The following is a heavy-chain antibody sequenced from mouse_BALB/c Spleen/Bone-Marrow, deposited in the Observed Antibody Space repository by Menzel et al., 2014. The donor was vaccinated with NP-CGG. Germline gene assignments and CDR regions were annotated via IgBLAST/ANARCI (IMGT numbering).Heavy chain of an antibody. CDR1: GFDFSSYW. Sequence: VQLQQSGGGLVQPGGSLKLSCAASGFDFSSYWMNWVRQAPGKGLEWIGEINPDSSTINYTPSLKDKFIISRDNAKNTLFLQMSKVRSEDTALYYCARLQYYGYGAYWGQGTLVTVSA. J-gene: IGHJ3*01. D-gene: IGHD1-2*01. CDR2: INPDSSTI. V-gene: IGHV4-1*02. CDR3: ARLQYYGYGAY.